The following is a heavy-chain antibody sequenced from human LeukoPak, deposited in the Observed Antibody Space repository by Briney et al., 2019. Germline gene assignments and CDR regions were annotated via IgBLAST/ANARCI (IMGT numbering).Heavy chain of an antibody. J-gene: IGHJ4*02. D-gene: IGHD3-22*01. CDR2: ISGSGGST. Sequence: GGSLRLSCAASGFTFSSYAMSWVRQAPGKGLEWVSAISGSGGSTYYADSVKGRFTISRDNSKNTLYLQMNSLRAEGTAVYYCANNRLVVVITYYFDYWGQGTLVTVSS. V-gene: IGHV3-23*01. CDR1: GFTFSSYA. CDR3: ANNRLVVVITYYFDY.